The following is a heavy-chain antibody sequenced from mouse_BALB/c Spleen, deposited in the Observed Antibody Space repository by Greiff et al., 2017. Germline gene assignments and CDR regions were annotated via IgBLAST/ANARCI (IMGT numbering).Heavy chain of an antibody. D-gene: IGHD3-3*01. CDR1: GYTFTSSW. CDR2: IHPNSGNT. CDR3: ARSRDDYYAMDY. V-gene: IGHV1S130*01. Sequence: VQLQQSGSVLVRPGASVKLSCKASGYTFTSSWMHWAKQRPGQGLEWIGEIHPNSGNTNYNEKFKGKATLTVDTSSSTAYVDLSSLTSEDSAVYYCARSRDDYYAMDYWGQGTSVTVSS. J-gene: IGHJ4*01.